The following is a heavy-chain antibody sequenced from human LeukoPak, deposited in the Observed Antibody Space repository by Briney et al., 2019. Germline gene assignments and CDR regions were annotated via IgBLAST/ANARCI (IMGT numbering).Heavy chain of an antibody. D-gene: IGHD2-2*01. CDR2: MNPNSGNT. CDR1: GYTFTSYD. CDR3: ARVGCSSTSCYADYYYYMDV. J-gene: IGHJ6*03. V-gene: IGHV1-8*03. Sequence: GASVKVSCKASGYTFTSYDINWVRQATGQGLERMGWMNPNSGNTGYAQKFQGRVTITRNTSISTAYMELSSLRSEDTAVYYCARVGCSSTSCYADYYYYMDVWGKGTTVTVSS.